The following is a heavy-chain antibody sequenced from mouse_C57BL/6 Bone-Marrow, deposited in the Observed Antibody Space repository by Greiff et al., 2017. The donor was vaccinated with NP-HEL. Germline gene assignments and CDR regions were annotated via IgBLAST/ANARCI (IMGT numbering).Heavy chain of an antibody. D-gene: IGHD1-1*01. Sequence: VMLVESGAELAKPGASVKLSCKASGYTFTSYWMHWVKQRPGQGLEWIGYINPSSGYTKYNQKFKDKATLTADKSSSTAYMQLSSLTYEDSAVYYCASHYYGSSYEDYWGQGTTLTVSS. V-gene: IGHV1-7*01. J-gene: IGHJ2*01. CDR1: GYTFTSYW. CDR2: INPSSGYT. CDR3: ASHYYGSSYEDY.